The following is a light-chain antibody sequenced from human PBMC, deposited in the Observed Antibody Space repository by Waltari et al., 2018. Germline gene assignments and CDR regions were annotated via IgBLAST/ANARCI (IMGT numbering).Light chain of an antibody. CDR1: SSTVRHIG. CDR3: GTWDSSMAIWL. V-gene: IGLV1-51*02. J-gene: IGLJ3*02. Sequence: QSVLPQPPSVSAFSAHKVPIPSSGWSSTVRHIGVYWHRQFPGSVPEFPIFETNGRPTGTPDRFSASKSGTSATLDITGLQPGDEADYYCGTWDSSMAIWLFGGGT. CDR2: ETN.